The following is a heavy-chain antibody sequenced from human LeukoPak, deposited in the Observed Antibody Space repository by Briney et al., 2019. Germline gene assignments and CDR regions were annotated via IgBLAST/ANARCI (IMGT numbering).Heavy chain of an antibody. CDR2: ISSSGNTI. J-gene: IGHJ4*02. Sequence: GGSLRLSCAASGFTFSIYEMNWVRQAPGKGLEWVSYISSSGNTIYHADFVKGRFTISRDNAKNSLYLQMNSLRAEDTAVYYCARDLEGSSWYYGYWGQGTLVTVSS. CDR3: ARDLEGSSWYYGY. CDR1: GFTFSIYE. D-gene: IGHD6-13*01. V-gene: IGHV3-48*03.